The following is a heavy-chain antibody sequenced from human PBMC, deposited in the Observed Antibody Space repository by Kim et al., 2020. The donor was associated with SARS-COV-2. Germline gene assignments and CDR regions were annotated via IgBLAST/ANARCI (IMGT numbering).Heavy chain of an antibody. V-gene: IGHV3-30*04. Sequence: GGSLRLSCAASGFTFSSYAMHWVRQAPGKGLEWVAVISYDGSNKYYADSVKGRFTISRDNSKNTLYLQMNSLRAEDTAVYYCAGMKEGAFDIWGQGTMVTVSS. J-gene: IGHJ3*02. CDR2: ISYDGSNK. CDR3: AGMKEGAFDI. CDR1: GFTFSSYA.